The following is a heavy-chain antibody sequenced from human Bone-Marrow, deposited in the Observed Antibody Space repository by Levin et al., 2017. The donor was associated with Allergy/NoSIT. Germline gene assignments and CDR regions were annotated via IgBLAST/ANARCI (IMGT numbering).Heavy chain of an antibody. D-gene: IGHD4-23*01. V-gene: IGHV4-4*07. Sequence: ESLKISCTVSGGSISSYYWSWIRQPAGKGLEWIGRIYTSGSTNYNPSLKSRVTMSVDTSKNQFSLKLSSVTAADTAVYYCARDLGDDYGGNPAFDYWGQGTLVTVSS. CDR2: IYTSGST. J-gene: IGHJ4*02. CDR3: ARDLGDDYGGNPAFDY. CDR1: GGSISSYY.